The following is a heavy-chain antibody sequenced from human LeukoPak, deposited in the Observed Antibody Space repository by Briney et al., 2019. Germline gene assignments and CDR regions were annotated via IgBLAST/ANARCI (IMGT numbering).Heavy chain of an antibody. V-gene: IGHV3-9*01. Sequence: GRSLRLSCAASGFTFDDYAMHWVRQAPGKGLEWVSGISWNSGSIGYADSVKGRSTISRDNAKNSLYLQMNSLRAEDTALYYCAKGVEWELLPSSFDYWGQGTLVTVSS. CDR2: ISWNSGSI. D-gene: IGHD1-26*01. J-gene: IGHJ4*02. CDR3: AKGVEWELLPSSFDY. CDR1: GFTFDDYA.